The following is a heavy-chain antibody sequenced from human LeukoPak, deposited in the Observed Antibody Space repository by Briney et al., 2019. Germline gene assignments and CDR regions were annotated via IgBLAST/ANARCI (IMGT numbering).Heavy chain of an antibody. CDR2: IYTSGST. CDR3: ARADVLYGSGSYVFDP. Sequence: PSETLSLTCTVSGGSISSYYWSWIRQPAGKGLEWIGRIYTSGSTNCNPSLKSRVTMSVDTSKNQFSLKLSSVTAADTAVYYCARADVLYGSGSYVFDPWGQGTLVTVSS. V-gene: IGHV4-4*07. CDR1: GGSISSYY. J-gene: IGHJ5*02. D-gene: IGHD3-10*01.